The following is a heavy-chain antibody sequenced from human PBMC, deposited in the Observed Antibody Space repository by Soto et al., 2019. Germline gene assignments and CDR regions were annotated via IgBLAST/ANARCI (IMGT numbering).Heavy chain of an antibody. D-gene: IGHD3-10*01. J-gene: IGHJ6*02. CDR2: IIPIFGTA. Sequence: SVKVSCKASGGTFSSYAISWVLQAPGEGLEWMGGIIPIFGTANYAQKFQGRVTITADESTSTAYMELSSLRSEDTAVYYCARDHSVRGVIIYYYGMDVWGQGTTVTVSS. V-gene: IGHV1-69*13. CDR1: GGTFSSYA. CDR3: ARDHSVRGVIIYYYGMDV.